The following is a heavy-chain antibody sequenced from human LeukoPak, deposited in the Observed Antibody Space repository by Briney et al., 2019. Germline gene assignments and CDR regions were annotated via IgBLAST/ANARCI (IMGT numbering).Heavy chain of an antibody. CDR3: VRCLATCQAFDM. J-gene: IGHJ3*02. CDR1: GFTFSSYA. D-gene: IGHD5/OR15-5a*01. CDR2: ISQNGADR. Sequence: PGGSLRLSCAASGFTFSSYAMHWVRQAPGKGLESVSAISQNGADRYYANSVEGRFTVSRDNSKNTLSLQMYSLKPEVEAVYYCVRCLATCQAFDMWGLGTMVTVSS. V-gene: IGHV3-64*01.